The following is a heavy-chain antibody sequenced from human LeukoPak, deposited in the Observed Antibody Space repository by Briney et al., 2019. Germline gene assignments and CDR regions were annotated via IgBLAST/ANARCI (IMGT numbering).Heavy chain of an antibody. V-gene: IGHV1-18*04. CDR1: GYTFTNYG. CDR2: ISAYNDNT. Sequence: ASVKVSCKASGYTFTNYGLSWVRQAPGQGLEWIGWISAYNDNTNYAQKLQGRVTMTTDTSTSTAYMELRSLRSDDTAVYYCARDCDRSGDYCYWGQGTLVTVSS. J-gene: IGHJ4*02. D-gene: IGHD3-22*01. CDR3: ARDCDRSGDYCY.